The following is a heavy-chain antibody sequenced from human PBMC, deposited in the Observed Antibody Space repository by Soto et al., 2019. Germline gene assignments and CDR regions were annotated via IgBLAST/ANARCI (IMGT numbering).Heavy chain of an antibody. J-gene: IGHJ4*02. Sequence: GGSLRLSCAASRFTFSNYAMNWVRQAPGKGLEWVSGISGSGGSTYYADSVKGRFTISRDNSKNTLYLQMNSLRAEDTAVYYCAKGGSTGYSKNDYWGQGTLVTVSS. CDR3: AKGGSTGYSKNDY. V-gene: IGHV3-23*01. CDR2: ISGSGGST. D-gene: IGHD3-9*01. CDR1: RFTFSNYA.